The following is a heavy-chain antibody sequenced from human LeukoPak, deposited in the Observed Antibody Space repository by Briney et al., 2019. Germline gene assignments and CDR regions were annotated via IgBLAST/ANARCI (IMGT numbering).Heavy chain of an antibody. CDR2: IYHTGST. Sequence: SETLSLTCAVYGGSFSGYYWSWIRQPPGKGLEWIGYIYHTGSTYYNPSLKGRVTISVDRSKNQFSLNLNFVTAADTALYYCARGDGSGSGRWFDPWGQGTLITVSS. J-gene: IGHJ5*02. CDR1: GGSFSGYY. V-gene: IGHV4-34*01. D-gene: IGHD3-10*01. CDR3: ARGDGSGSGRWFDP.